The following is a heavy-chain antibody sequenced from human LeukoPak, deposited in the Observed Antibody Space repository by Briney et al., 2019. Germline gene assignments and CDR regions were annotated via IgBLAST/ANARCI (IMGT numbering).Heavy chain of an antibody. J-gene: IGHJ4*02. Sequence: PSETLSLTCAVYGGSFSGYYWSWIRQPPGKGLEWIGEINHSGSTNYNPSLKSRVTISVDTSKNQFSLKLSSVTAADTAVYYCARGGLRCFDWLRAPLDYWGQGTLVTVSS. V-gene: IGHV4-34*01. D-gene: IGHD3-9*01. CDR3: ARGGLRCFDWLRAPLDY. CDR2: INHSGST. CDR1: GGSFSGYY.